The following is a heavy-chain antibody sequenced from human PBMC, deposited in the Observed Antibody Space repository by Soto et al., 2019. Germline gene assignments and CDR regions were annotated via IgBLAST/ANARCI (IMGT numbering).Heavy chain of an antibody. V-gene: IGHV4-30-4*01. CDR3: ARVTYGSGSPFFDF. CDR2: IPKRGST. CDR1: GDAITSADHY. D-gene: IGHD3-10*01. Sequence: LSLTCTVPGDAITSADHYWSWIRQPPGKGLEWIGFIPKRGSTFFNPSLKSRLTISIDTSKSHFSLKVTSLTAADTAIYYCARVTYGSGSPFFDFWGTGTLVTVS. J-gene: IGHJ4*02.